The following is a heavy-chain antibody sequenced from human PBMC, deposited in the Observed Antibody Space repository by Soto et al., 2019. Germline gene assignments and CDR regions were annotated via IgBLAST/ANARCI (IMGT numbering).Heavy chain of an antibody. Sequence: QVQLVESGGGVVQPGRSLRLSCVASRFTFCSYGMHWVRQAPGKGLEWVADISYDGTKKFYADSVKGRFTISRDNSKNTVYLQMNSLRAEDTAVYYCAKDRRTTMRVAKYDMDVWGQGTTVTVSS. D-gene: IGHD3-22*01. J-gene: IGHJ6*02. CDR1: RFTFCSYG. V-gene: IGHV3-30*18. CDR3: AKDRRTTMRVAKYDMDV. CDR2: ISYDGTKK.